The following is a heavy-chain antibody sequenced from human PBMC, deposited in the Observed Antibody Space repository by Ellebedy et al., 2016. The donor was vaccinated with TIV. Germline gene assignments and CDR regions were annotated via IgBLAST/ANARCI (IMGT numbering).Heavy chain of an antibody. J-gene: IGHJ4*02. V-gene: IGHV3-7*01. CDR3: LSWGMSRV. CDR1: GFTLSSHW. D-gene: IGHD2-8*01. CDR2: TSPDGSAK. Sequence: GGSLRLSXEASGFTLSSHWMNWVRQPPGKGLEWVANTSPDGSAKRYVDSVKGRFTISRDNANSVLYLQMNSLRAEDTAVYYCLSWGMSRVWGQGSLVTVSS.